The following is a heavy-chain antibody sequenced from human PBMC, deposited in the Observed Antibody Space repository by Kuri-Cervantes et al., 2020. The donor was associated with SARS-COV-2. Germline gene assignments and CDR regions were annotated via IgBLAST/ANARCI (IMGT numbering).Heavy chain of an antibody. CDR2: IKSKTDGGTT. V-gene: IGHV3-15*01. CDR3: TTGQWLVSGGNY. J-gene: IGHJ4*02. CDR1: GFTFSNAW. D-gene: IGHD6-19*01. Sequence: GESLKISCAASGFTFSNAWMSWVRQAPGKGLEWVGRIKSKTDGGTTDYAAPVKGRFTISRDDSKNTLYLQMNSLKTEDTAVYYCTTGQWLVSGGNYWGQGTLVTVSS.